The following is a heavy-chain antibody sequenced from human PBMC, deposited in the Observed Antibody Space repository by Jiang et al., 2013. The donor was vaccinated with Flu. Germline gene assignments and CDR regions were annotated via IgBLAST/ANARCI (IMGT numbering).Heavy chain of an antibody. CDR2: INPNSGGT. CDR3: ARAYYYDSSAYYYDY. CDR1: GYTFTAYY. J-gene: IGHJ4*02. V-gene: IGHV1-2*06. D-gene: IGHD3-22*01. Sequence: SGAEVKKPGASVRVSCKASGYTFTAYYMHWVRQAPGQGLEWMGRINPNSGGTNYAQKFQGRVTMTRDTSISTASMELSRLGSDDTAIYYCARAYYYDSSAYYYDYWGQGTLVTVSS.